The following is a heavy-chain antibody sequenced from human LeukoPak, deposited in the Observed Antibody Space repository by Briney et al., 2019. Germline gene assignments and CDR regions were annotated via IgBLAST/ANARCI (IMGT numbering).Heavy chain of an antibody. CDR3: AKEWDY. Sequence: GGSVRLSCAASGFTFSSYGIHWVRQAPGKGLEWVAVISYDGSNKYYADSVKGRFTISRDNSKNTLYLQMNSLRAEDTAVYYCAKEWDYWGQGTLVTVSS. J-gene: IGHJ4*02. V-gene: IGHV3-30*18. CDR2: ISYDGSNK. CDR1: GFTFSSYG.